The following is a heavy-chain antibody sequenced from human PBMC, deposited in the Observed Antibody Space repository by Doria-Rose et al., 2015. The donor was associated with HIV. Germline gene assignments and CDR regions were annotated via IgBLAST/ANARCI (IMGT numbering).Heavy chain of an antibody. V-gene: IGHV4-34*01. Sequence: QVQLQQWDAGLVKPSETLSLTCAVFGGSFSGYYWSWIRQPPGKGLEWVGEINHSGSTNYKTSVKSRVTISLDTPKTLFALKLSSGTAADTAVYYCARGLLRGGWNDVDYYYGMDVWGQGTTVTVSS. CDR2: INHSGST. CDR1: GGSFSGYY. CDR3: ARGLLRGGWNDVDYYYGMDV. J-gene: IGHJ6*02. D-gene: IGHD1-1*01.